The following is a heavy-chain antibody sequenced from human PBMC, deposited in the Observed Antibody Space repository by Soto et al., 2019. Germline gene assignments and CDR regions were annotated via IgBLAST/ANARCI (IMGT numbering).Heavy chain of an antibody. CDR3: GRGPSPRAPAGGTPYYYAMDV. CDR1: GYDFTAYD. CDR2: MNPINGAT. Sequence: QVQLVQSGAEVKQSGASVIVSCKASGYDFTAYDINWVRQASGQGLEWMGWMNPINGATGSARRFQGRVSMTRNTATATAYLELTSLRSDDSAVYYCGRGPSPRAPAGGTPYYYAMDVWGQGTTVTVSS. J-gene: IGHJ6*02. D-gene: IGHD6-13*01. V-gene: IGHV1-8*02.